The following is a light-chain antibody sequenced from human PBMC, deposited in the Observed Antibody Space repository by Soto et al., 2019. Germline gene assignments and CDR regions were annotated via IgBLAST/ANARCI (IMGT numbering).Light chain of an antibody. Sequence: QSALTQPASVSGSPGQSITISCTGTSSDVGGYNYVSWYQQHPGKAPKLMIYDVSNRPSGVSNRFSGSKSGNTASLTISGLQAEDEDDYYCSSYASSSTVVFGGGTQVTVL. CDR2: DVS. J-gene: IGLJ2*01. CDR1: SSDVGGYNY. CDR3: SSYASSSTVV. V-gene: IGLV2-14*01.